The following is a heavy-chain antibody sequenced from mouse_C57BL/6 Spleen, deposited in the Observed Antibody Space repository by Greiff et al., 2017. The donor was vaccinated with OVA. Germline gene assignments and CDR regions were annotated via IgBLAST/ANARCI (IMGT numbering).Heavy chain of an antibody. J-gene: IGHJ1*03. CDR3: ASYHDAYWYLDV. CDR1: GFTFTDYY. V-gene: IGHV7-3*01. Sequence: EVKLVESGGGLVQPGGSLSLSCAASGFTFTDYYMSWVRQPPGKALEWLGVISNKANGYTTEYSASVKGRFTISRDKSQSNLYLQINALRAEDSATYYCASYHDAYWYLDVWGTGTTVTVSS. CDR2: ISNKANGYTT. D-gene: IGHD2-12*01.